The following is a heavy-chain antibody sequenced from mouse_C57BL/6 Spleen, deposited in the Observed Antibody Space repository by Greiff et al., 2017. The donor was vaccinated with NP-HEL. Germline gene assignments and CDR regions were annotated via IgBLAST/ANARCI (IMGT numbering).Heavy chain of an antibody. Sequence: VQLQQSGAELVKPGASVKLSCKASGYTFTSYWMHWVKQRPGQGLEWIGMIHPNSGSTNYNEKFKSKATLTVDKSSSTAYMQLSSLTSEDSAVYYCALSSMDAMDYWGQGTSVTVSS. V-gene: IGHV1-64*01. CDR1: GYTFTSYW. J-gene: IGHJ4*01. CDR3: ALSSMDAMDY. CDR2: IHPNSGST. D-gene: IGHD1-1*02.